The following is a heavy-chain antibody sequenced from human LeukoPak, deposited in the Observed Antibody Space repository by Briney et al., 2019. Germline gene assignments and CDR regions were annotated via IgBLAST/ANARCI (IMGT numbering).Heavy chain of an antibody. CDR1: GYSISSGYY. CDR3: ARIKVYQWLVVFDY. Sequence: PSETLSLTCTVSGYSISSGYYWGWIRQPPGKGLEWIGIIYHSGRTDYNPSLKSRVTISEDTSKNQFSLKLSSVTAADTALYYCARIKVYQWLVVFDYWGQGTLVTVSS. V-gene: IGHV4-38-2*02. CDR2: IYHSGRT. D-gene: IGHD6-19*01. J-gene: IGHJ4*02.